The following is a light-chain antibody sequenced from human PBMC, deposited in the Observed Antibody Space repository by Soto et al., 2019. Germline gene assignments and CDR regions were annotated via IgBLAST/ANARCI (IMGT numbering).Light chain of an antibody. CDR2: WAS. V-gene: IGKV4-1*01. Sequence: DIVMTQSPDSLAVSLGERATINCKSSQSVLYNSNNKNYLAWYQQKPGQPPKLLIYWASTRESGVPDRFSASGSGTDFTLTISSLQAEDVAVYHCQQYYSTHPTFGQGTKLEIK. CDR3: QQYYSTHPT. CDR1: QSVLYNSNNKNY. J-gene: IGKJ2*01.